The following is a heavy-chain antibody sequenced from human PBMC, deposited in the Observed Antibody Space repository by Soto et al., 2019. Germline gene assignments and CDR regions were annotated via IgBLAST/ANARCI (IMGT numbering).Heavy chain of an antibody. J-gene: IGHJ5*02. V-gene: IGHV4-39*01. CDR3: AGHPSDSWFDP. Sequence: SETLSLTCSVSGGSISSSSYFWGWIRQPPGKGLEWIGSIYYSGSTYYNPSLKSRVTVSVDTSKNQFSLKLSSVTAADTAVYYCAGHPSDSWFDPWGQGTLVPVSP. D-gene: IGHD2-21*02. CDR2: IYYSGST. CDR1: GGSISSSSYF.